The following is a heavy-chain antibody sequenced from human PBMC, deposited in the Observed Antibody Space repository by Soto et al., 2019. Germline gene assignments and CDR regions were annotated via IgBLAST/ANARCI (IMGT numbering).Heavy chain of an antibody. D-gene: IGHD3-22*01. CDR2: IYYSGST. Sequence: SETLSLTCTVSGGSISSGDYHWSWIRQPPGKGLEWIGYIYYSGSTYYNPSLKSRVTISVDTSKNQFSLKLSSVTAADTAVYYCARGHDYYDSSGDTYFDYWGQGTLVTVSS. CDR1: GGSISSGDYH. J-gene: IGHJ4*02. CDR3: ARGHDYYDSSGDTYFDY. V-gene: IGHV4-30-4*01.